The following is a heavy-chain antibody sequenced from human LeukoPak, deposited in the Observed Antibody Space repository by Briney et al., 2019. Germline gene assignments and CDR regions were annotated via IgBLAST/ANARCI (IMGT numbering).Heavy chain of an antibody. V-gene: IGHV3-33*01. Sequence: PGGSLRLSCAASGFTLSSYGMHWVRQAPGKGLEWVAVIWYDGSNKYYADSVKGRFTISRDNSKNTLYLQMNSLRAEDTAVYYCARDSSSWSYYYGMDVWGQGTTVTVSS. CDR2: IWYDGSNK. D-gene: IGHD6-13*01. CDR1: GFTLSSYG. CDR3: ARDSSSWSYYYGMDV. J-gene: IGHJ6*02.